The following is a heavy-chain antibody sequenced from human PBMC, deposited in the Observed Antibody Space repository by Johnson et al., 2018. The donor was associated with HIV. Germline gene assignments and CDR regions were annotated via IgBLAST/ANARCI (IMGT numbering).Heavy chain of an antibody. V-gene: IGHV3-7*01. D-gene: IGHD1-7*01. J-gene: IGHJ3*01. Sequence: MLLVESGGGLVQPGGSLRLSCAASGFTFSSYWMSWVRQAPGKGLEWVANINEDGSEKFYVDSVKGRFTICRDIAKNSLYLQMNSLSAEDTAVYYCARERNYGPQAAFDVWGLGTMVTVSS. CDR3: ARERNYGPQAAFDV. CDR1: GFTFSSYW. CDR2: INEDGSEK.